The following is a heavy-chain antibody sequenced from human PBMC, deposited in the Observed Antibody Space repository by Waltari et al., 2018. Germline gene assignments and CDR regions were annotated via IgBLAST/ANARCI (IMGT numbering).Heavy chain of an antibody. CDR3: AREDICRSTTCYTLDY. V-gene: IGHV3-30*01. J-gene: IGHJ4*02. D-gene: IGHD2-2*02. CDR2: MSYDGSSK. Sequence: QVQMVESGGGVVQPGRSLRLSCAASGFTFSSYSIHWVRQAPGKGLEWVERMSYDGSSKYYADSVKGRFTVSRDNSKNTVYLQLNSLRVEDTAVYYCAREDICRSTTCYTLDYWGLGTLVTVSS. CDR1: GFTFSSYS.